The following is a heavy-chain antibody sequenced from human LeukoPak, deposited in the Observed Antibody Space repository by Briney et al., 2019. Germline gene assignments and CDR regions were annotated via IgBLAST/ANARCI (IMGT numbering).Heavy chain of an antibody. CDR3: ARGSVRGVKFDY. V-gene: IGHV4-59*02. CDR2: IYYSGST. Sequence: SETLSLTCTVSGVSVSSYYWSWIRQPPGKGLEWIGYIYYSGSTNYNPSLKSRVTISVDTSKNQFSLKLSSVTAAGTAVYYCARGSVRGVKFDYWGQGTLVTVSS. D-gene: IGHD3-10*01. J-gene: IGHJ4*02. CDR1: GVSVSSYY.